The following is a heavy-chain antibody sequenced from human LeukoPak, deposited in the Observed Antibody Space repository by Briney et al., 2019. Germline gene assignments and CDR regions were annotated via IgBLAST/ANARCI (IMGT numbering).Heavy chain of an antibody. CDR2: IYYSGST. CDR3: ARDRSPEGYYDSSHWDYYHGMDV. J-gene: IGHJ6*02. D-gene: IGHD3-22*01. CDR1: GGSISSYY. Sequence: SETLSLTCTVSGGSISSYYWSWIRQPPGKGLEWIGYIYYSGSTNYNPSLKSRVTISVDTSKNQFSLNLSSVTAADTAMYYCARDRSPEGYYDSSHWDYYHGMDVWGQGTTVTVSS. V-gene: IGHV4-59*01.